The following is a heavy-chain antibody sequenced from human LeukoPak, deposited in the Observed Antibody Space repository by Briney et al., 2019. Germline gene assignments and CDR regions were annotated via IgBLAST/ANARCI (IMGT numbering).Heavy chain of an antibody. CDR3: ARVQRGEMATFDY. Sequence: PGGSLRLSCAASGFIFSSYSMNWVRHVPGKGLEWVSSISSSSTYIHYADSLKGRFTISRDNARNSLYLQINSLRVEDTAVYYCARVQRGEMATFDYWGQGILVTVSS. CDR2: ISSSSTYI. D-gene: IGHD5-24*01. J-gene: IGHJ4*02. V-gene: IGHV3-21*01. CDR1: GFIFSSYS.